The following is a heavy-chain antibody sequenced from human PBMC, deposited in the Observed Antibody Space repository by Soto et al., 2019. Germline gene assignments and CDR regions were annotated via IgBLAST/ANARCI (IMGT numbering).Heavy chain of an antibody. J-gene: IGHJ5*01. V-gene: IGHV3-7*03. D-gene: IGHD5-18*01. CDR1: GFTFGSSG. CDR3: ARHGSGYSYGYVWFDS. CDR2: IRHDGRES. Sequence: GGSMRVSCVVSGFTFGSSGMTWVRQNPGKGLEWVANIRHDGRESYYADSFKGRFTISRDNAKNSLYLQMNSLGVEDTAVYYCARHGSGYSYGYVWFDSWGQGTLVTVSS.